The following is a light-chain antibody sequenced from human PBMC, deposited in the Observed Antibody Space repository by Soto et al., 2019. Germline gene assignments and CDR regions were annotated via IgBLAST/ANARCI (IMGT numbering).Light chain of an antibody. CDR1: HDITSF. V-gene: IGKV1-33*01. J-gene: IGKJ3*01. Sequence: DIQMTQSPSSLSASVGDRVTITCQASHDITSFLNWYQHKPGRAPKLLIYDASILEAGVPTRFSGSGSGTHCTFTISSLQPEDVATYYGQHCDYLRIFGPGTTVDFK. CDR2: DAS. CDR3: QHCDYLRI.